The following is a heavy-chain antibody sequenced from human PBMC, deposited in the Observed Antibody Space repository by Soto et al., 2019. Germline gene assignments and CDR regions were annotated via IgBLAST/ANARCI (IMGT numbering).Heavy chain of an antibody. CDR1: GGSISSGDYY. V-gene: IGHV4-30-4*01. CDR3: ARVVRFGSSPSCRGRNWFDP. J-gene: IGHJ5*02. CDR2: MFYVGAT. D-gene: IGHD3-3*01. Sequence: QVQLQESGPGLVEPSQTLSLTCSVSGGSISSGDYYWSWIRQPPGKGLEWIGYMFYVGATSYTPSLKSRVTISVDTSKNQFSLKLSSVTAADTSVYQCARVVRFGSSPSCRGRNWFDPWGQGTLVTVTS.